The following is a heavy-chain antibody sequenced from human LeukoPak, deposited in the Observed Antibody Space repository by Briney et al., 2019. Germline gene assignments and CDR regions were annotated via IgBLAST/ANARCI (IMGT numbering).Heavy chain of an antibody. D-gene: IGHD6-13*01. J-gene: IGHJ4*02. V-gene: IGHV4-34*04. CDR2: INHSESA. Sequence: SETLSFTCAVYGGCFSGYYWSWIRPRPGQGLEWIGGINHSESAKNNPSHKIQGTISVDTSKNPCTLKLSSVTAADTAVYYCARGPGEIAAAGPGAANLDYWGQGTLVTVSS. CDR1: GGCFSGYY. CDR3: ARGPGEIAAAGPGAANLDY.